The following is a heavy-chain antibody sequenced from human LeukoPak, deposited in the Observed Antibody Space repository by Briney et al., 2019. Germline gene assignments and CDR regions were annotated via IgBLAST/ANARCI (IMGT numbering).Heavy chain of an antibody. D-gene: IGHD3/OR15-3a*01. CDR3: TAGTGRSDFDC. J-gene: IGHJ4*02. V-gene: IGHV3-15*01. Sequence: SGGSLRLSCAASGFTFSNAWMSWVRQAPGRGLEWVGRIKRKGDDGTIDYAAPVKGRLSISRDDSKNTLYLQMNSLKSEDTAVYYCTAGTGRSDFDCWGQGTLVTVSS. CDR1: GFTFSNAW. CDR2: IKRKGDDGTI.